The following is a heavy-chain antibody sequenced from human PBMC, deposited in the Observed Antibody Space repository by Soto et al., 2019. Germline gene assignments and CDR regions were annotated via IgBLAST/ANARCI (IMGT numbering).Heavy chain of an antibody. CDR2: ICYNGAIT. V-gene: IGHV3-23*01. J-gene: IGHJ5*02. CDR1: GVTFSSYC. D-gene: IGHD3-22*01. Sequence: ESLTLSCTASGVTFSSYCRRWVRQPPGKGPEWMAAICYNGAITYYAASVKGRFTISRDNSKNTLYLQMNSLRAEDTAVYYCAEGLTTTSTYHHWGQGTLVTVSS. CDR3: AEGLTTTSTYHH.